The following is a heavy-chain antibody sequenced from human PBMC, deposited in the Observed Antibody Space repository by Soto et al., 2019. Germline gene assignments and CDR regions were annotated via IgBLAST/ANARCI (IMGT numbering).Heavy chain of an antibody. D-gene: IGHD6-13*01. CDR2: FYPEDGET. CDR3: ATSGQLVHWFDP. J-gene: IGHJ5*02. V-gene: IGHV1-24*01. CDR1: GYTLTELS. Sequence: ASVKVSCKVSGYTLTELSMHWVRQAPGKGLEWMGGFYPEDGETIYAQKFQGRVTMTEDTSTDTAYMELSSLRSEDTAVYYCATSGQLVHWFDPWGQGTLVTVSS.